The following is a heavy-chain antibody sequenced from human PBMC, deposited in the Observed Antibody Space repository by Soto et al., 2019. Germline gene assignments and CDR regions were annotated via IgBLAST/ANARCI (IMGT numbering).Heavy chain of an antibody. D-gene: IGHD6-13*01. V-gene: IGHV3-15*07. CDR2: IKSKTDGGTT. Sequence: EVQLVESGGGLVEPGGSLRLSCAASGFTFSNTWMNWLRQAPGKGLEWVGRIKSKTDGGTTNYAAPVKGRFTLSRDDSKNTLYLQMNSLKTEDTAVYYCATRLVAAGDFDDWGQGTLVTVSS. J-gene: IGHJ4*02. CDR3: ATRLVAAGDFDD. CDR1: GFTFSNTW.